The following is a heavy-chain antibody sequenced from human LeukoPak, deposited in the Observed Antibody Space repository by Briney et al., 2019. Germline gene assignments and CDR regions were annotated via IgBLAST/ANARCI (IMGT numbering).Heavy chain of an antibody. V-gene: IGHV3-48*03. CDR2: ISSSGSTI. J-gene: IGHJ4*02. D-gene: IGHD1-1*01. CDR3: ARDRNPLGGIDY. CDR1: GFTFSSYE. Sequence: GGSLRLSCAASGFTFSSYEMNWVRRAPGKGLEWVSYISSSGSTIYYADSVKGRFTISRDNAKNSLYLQMNSLRAEDTAVYYCARDRNPLGGIDYWGQGTLVTVSS.